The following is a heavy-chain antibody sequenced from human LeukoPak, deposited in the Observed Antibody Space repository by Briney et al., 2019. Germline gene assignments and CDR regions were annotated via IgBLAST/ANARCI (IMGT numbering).Heavy chain of an antibody. Sequence: GGSLRLSCAASGFTFSSYSMNWVRQAPGKGLEWVSSISSSSSYIYYADSVKGRFTISRDNAKNSLYLQMNSLRAEDTAVYYCARDPADSSSWYGDYFDYWGQGTLVTVSS. CDR3: ARDPADSSSWYGDYFDY. V-gene: IGHV3-21*01. J-gene: IGHJ4*02. CDR2: ISSSSSYI. D-gene: IGHD6-13*01. CDR1: GFTFSSYS.